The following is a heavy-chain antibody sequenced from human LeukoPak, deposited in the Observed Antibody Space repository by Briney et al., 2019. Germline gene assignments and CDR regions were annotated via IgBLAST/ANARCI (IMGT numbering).Heavy chain of an antibody. D-gene: IGHD6-6*01. V-gene: IGHV4-34*01. J-gene: IGHJ4*02. CDR3: ASPPAKAVAARSLFY. CDR1: GGSFSGYY. Sequence: SETVSLTCAVYGGSFSGYYWSWIRQPPGKGLEWIGEINHSGSTNYNPSLKSRVTISVDTSKNQFSLKLSSVTAADTAVYYCASPPAKAVAARSLFYWGQGTLVTVSS. CDR2: INHSGST.